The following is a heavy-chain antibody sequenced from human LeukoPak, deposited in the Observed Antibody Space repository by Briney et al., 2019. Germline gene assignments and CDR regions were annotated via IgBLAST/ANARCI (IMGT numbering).Heavy chain of an antibody. V-gene: IGHV3-11*01. CDR2: ISSSGSTI. J-gene: IGHJ4*02. D-gene: IGHD3-10*01. CDR1: GFTFSDYY. CDR3: AREPNWGSGSYDRGFDY. Sequence: TGGSLRLSCAASGFTFSDYYMSWIRQAPGKGLEWVSYISSSGSTIYYADSVKGRFTISRDNAKNSLYLQMNSLRAEDTAEYYCAREPNWGSGSYDRGFDYWGQGTLVTVSS.